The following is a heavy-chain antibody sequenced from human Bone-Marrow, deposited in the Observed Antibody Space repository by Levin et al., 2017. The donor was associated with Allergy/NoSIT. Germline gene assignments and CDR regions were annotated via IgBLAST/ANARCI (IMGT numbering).Heavy chain of an antibody. Sequence: TTSETLSLICNVSGDSIANGIYYWAWIRQSPVKGLEWIANIYHTGATFSNPSLRTRATLSVDTSKNQFSLTLTSVTAADTAVYFCARLFPHPVAAHPYYFNDMDVWGRGSTITVSS. V-gene: IGHV4-39*01. CDR1: GDSIANGIYY. CDR3: ARLFPHPVAAHPYYFNDMDV. D-gene: IGHD6-6*01. J-gene: IGHJ6*02. CDR2: IYHTGAT.